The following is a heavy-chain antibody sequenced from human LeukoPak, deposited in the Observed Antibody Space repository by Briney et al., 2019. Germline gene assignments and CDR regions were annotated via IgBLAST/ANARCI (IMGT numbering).Heavy chain of an antibody. CDR1: GGSFSGYY. CDR3: SRSLFSYSGFFDY. Sequence: SETLSLTCAVYGGSFSGYYWSWIRQPPGKGLEWIGEITHSGSTNYNPSLKSRVTISVDTSKNQFSLKLSSVTAADTAVYYCSRSLFSYSGFFDYWGQGTLVTVS. D-gene: IGHD5-12*01. CDR2: ITHSGST. J-gene: IGHJ4*02. V-gene: IGHV4-34*01.